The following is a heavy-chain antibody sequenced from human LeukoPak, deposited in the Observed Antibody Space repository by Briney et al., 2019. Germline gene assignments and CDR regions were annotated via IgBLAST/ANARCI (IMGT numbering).Heavy chain of an antibody. CDR2: ISYDGSNK. D-gene: IGHD5-24*01. J-gene: IGHJ4*02. CDR3: ARERDGYNSPAFDY. CDR1: GFTFSSYA. V-gene: IGHV3-30*04. Sequence: GRSLRLSCAASGFTFSSYAMHWVRQAPGKGLEWVAVISYDGSNKYYADSVKGRFTISRDNSKNTLYLQMNSLRAEDTAVYYCARERDGYNSPAFDYWGQGTLVTVSS.